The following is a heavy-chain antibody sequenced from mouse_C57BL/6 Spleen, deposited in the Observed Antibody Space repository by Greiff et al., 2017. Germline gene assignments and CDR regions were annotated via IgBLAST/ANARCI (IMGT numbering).Heavy chain of an antibody. D-gene: IGHD2-3*01. J-gene: IGHJ4*01. CDR1: GYTFTSYW. CDR3: ARWLLPYAMDY. Sequence: QVQLQQPGAELVKPGASVKLSCKASGYTFTSYWMHWVKQRPGRGLEWIGRIDPSNGGTNYNEKFKSKATLTVDKSSSTAYMQLSSLTSEDSAVYYCARWLLPYAMDYWGQGTSVTVSS. CDR2: IDPSNGGT. V-gene: IGHV1-72*01.